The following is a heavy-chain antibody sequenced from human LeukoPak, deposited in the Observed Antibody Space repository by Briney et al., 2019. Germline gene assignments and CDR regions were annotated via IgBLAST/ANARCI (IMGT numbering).Heavy chain of an antibody. V-gene: IGHV1-8*01. CDR1: GYTFPSYD. D-gene: IGHD1-26*01. Sequence: VSVKVSCKACGYTFPSYDINWVRQATAQGLEWMGWMNPNSGNTGYAQKFQGRVTKTRHTYKNTPYMDLRRVISDDTRVFFCERFLRQKWELPWNWFEPWGERTQVTVSS. J-gene: IGHJ5*02. CDR3: ERFLRQKWELPWNWFEP. CDR2: MNPNSGNT.